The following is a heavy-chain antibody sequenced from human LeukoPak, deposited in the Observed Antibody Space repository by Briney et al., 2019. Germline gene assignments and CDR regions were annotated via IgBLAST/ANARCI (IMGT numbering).Heavy chain of an antibody. V-gene: IGHV4-59*01. CDR2: IYYSGST. Sequence: SETLSLTCTVSGGSISSYYWSWIRQPPGKGLEWIGYIYYSGSTNYNPSLKSRVTISVDTSKNQFSLKLSSVTAADTAVYYCARVKSSWYSSPDFDYWGQGTLVTVSS. D-gene: IGHD6-13*01. J-gene: IGHJ4*02. CDR1: GGSISSYY. CDR3: ARVKSSWYSSPDFDY.